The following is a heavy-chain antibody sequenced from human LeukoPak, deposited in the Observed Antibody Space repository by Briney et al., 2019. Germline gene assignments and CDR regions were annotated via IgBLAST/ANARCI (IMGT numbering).Heavy chain of an antibody. CDR2: IYWDDDK. J-gene: IGHJ4*02. CDR1: GFSLSTSGVG. CDR3: AHRNRNHDSTLALDY. D-gene: IGHD3-22*01. V-gene: IGHV2-5*02. Sequence: SGATLVNPTQTLMLRCTFSGFSLSTSGVGVGWIRQPPGKALEWLALIYWDDDKRYSQSLKSRLTITKDTSKNQVVLTMTNMDPVDTAKYYCAHRNRNHDSTLALDYWGQGTLVTVSS.